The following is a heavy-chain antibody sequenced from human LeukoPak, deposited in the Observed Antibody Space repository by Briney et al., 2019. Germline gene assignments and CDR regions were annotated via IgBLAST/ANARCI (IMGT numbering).Heavy chain of an antibody. V-gene: IGHV3-23*01. CDR1: GFTFSSYV. CDR3: AKAPTYDYDNSDLYYFDY. Sequence: GESLRLSCAASGFTFSSYVMSWVRQAPGKGLEWVSAINGNGGSTYHADSVKGRFTISRDNSKNTLYLQMNSLRAEDTAVYYCAKAPTYDYDNSDLYYFDYWGQGTLLTVSS. CDR2: INGNGGST. J-gene: IGHJ4*02. D-gene: IGHD3-22*01.